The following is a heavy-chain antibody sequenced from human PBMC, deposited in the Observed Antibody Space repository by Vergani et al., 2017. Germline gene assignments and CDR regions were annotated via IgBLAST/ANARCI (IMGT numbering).Heavy chain of an antibody. J-gene: IGHJ4*02. D-gene: IGHD6-25*01. CDR3: ARGSGNDS. V-gene: IGHV3-7*01. Sequence: EVQLVESGGGLVQPGGSLRLSCVASGFTFRSYWMSWVRQAPGKGLEWVANIKQDGSEKYYVDSVKGRFTISRDNAKNSLYLQMNSLRAEDTAVYYCARGSGNDSWGQGSLVTVSS. CDR2: IKQDGSEK. CDR1: GFTFRSYW.